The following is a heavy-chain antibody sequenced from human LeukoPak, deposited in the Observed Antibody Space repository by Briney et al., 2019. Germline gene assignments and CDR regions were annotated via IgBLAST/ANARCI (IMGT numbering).Heavy chain of an antibody. J-gene: IGHJ4*02. CDR1: GGTFSSYA. V-gene: IGHV1-69*05. CDR2: IIPIFGTA. Sequence: SVKVSCKASGGTFSSYAISWVRQAPGQGLEWMGGIIPIFGTANYAQKFQGRVTMTTDTSTSTAYMELRSLRSDDTAVYYCAREGEDTAMVFDYWGQGTLVTVSS. CDR3: AREGEDTAMVFDY. D-gene: IGHD5-18*01.